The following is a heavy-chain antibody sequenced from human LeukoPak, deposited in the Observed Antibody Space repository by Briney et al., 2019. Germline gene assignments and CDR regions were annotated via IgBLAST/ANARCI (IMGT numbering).Heavy chain of an antibody. J-gene: IGHJ4*02. Sequence: TGGSLRLSCAASGFTFSSYAMSWVRQAPGKGLEWVSAISGSGGGTYYADSVKGRFTISRDNSKNTLYLQMNSLKTEGTAVYYCTTDSYYYDSSGYYKFDYWGQGTLVTVSS. D-gene: IGHD3-22*01. CDR1: GFTFSSYA. CDR2: ISGSGGGT. CDR3: TTDSYYYDSSGYYKFDY. V-gene: IGHV3-23*01.